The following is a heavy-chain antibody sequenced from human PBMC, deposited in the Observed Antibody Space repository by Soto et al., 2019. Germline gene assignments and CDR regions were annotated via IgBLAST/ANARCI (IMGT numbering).Heavy chain of an antibody. D-gene: IGHD4-4*01. J-gene: IGHJ5*02. V-gene: IGHV3-7*01. CDR2: IKPDESEK. CDR1: GFTFSDSW. CDR3: VRGGSNHPS. Sequence: EVQLVESGGGLVQPGGSLRLSCTASGFTFSDSWMTWVRQAPGKGLEWVARIKPDESEKKYADSVKGRFSISRDNAKNSMYLQMDTLSGEDTAVYYCVRGGSNHPSLGQGTLCTVSS.